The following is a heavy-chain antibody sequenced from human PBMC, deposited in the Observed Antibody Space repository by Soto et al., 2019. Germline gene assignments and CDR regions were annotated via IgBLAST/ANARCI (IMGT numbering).Heavy chain of an antibody. CDR1: GFTFSSYG. CDR2: IWYDGSNK. Sequence: LRLSCAASGFTFSSYGMHWVRQAPGKGLEWVAVIWYDGSNKYYADSVKGRFTISRDNSKNTLYLQMNSLRAEDTAVYYCARARSSGPTYYYYGMDVWGQGTTLTSP. D-gene: IGHD6-19*01. V-gene: IGHV3-33*01. J-gene: IGHJ6*02. CDR3: ARARSSGPTYYYYGMDV.